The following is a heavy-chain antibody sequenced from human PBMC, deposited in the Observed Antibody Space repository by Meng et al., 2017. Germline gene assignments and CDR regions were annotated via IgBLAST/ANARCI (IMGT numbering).Heavy chain of an antibody. J-gene: IGHJ4*02. D-gene: IGHD3-10*01. CDR2: INAGNGNT. Sequence: ASVKVSCKASGYTFTSYAMHWVCQAPGQRLEWMGWINAGNGNTKYSQKFQGRVTITRDTSASTAYMELSSLRSEDTAVYYCVYGSGSYYNVGYFDSWGQGTLVTVS. CDR1: GYTFTSYA. V-gene: IGHV1-3*01. CDR3: VYGSGSYYNVGYFDS.